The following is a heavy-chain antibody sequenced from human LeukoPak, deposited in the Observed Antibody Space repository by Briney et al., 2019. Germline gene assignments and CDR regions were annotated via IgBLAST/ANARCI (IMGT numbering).Heavy chain of an antibody. V-gene: IGHV4-59*01. CDR1: GGSISSYY. CDR3: ARTNVEMATTFDY. Sequence: PSETLSLTCTVSGGSISSYYWSWIRQPPGKGLEWIAYIYYSGSTNYNPSLKSRVTISVDTSKNQFSLKLSSVTAADTAVYYCARTNVEMATTFDYWGQGTLVTVSS. J-gene: IGHJ4*02. CDR2: IYYSGST. D-gene: IGHD5-24*01.